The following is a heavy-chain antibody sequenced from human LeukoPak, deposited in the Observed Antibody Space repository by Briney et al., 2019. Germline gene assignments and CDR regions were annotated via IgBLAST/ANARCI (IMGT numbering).Heavy chain of an antibody. Sequence: GGSLRLSCAASGLTFSSYAMHWVRQVPGKGLEWVSAISGSGGSTYYADSVKGRFAISRGNSKNTLYLQMNSLRAEDTAVYYSVADNFDYWGQGTLVTVSS. D-gene: IGHD6-19*01. CDR1: GLTFSSYA. CDR3: VADNFDY. CDR2: ISGSGGST. J-gene: IGHJ4*02. V-gene: IGHV3-23*01.